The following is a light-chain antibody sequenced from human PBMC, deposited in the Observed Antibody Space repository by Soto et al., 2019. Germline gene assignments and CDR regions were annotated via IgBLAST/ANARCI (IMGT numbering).Light chain of an antibody. CDR1: QSIDSTH. J-gene: IGKJ1*01. V-gene: IGKV3-20*01. CDR3: QQYGSSPVT. CDR2: GAS. Sequence: EIVLTQSPDTLSLSPGERATLSCRASQSIDSTHLVWYQQRPGQAPSLLIFGASSRATGIPDRFSGSGSGTDFTLTISRLEPEDFAVYYCQQYGSSPVTFGQGTKVDIK.